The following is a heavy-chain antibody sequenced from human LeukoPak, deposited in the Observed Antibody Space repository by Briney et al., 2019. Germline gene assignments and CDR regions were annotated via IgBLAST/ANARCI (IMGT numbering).Heavy chain of an antibody. CDR1: GGSISSSSYY. J-gene: IGHJ4*02. D-gene: IGHD6-13*01. CDR3: ARVQLKRGIAAAPIDY. CDR2: IYYSGST. Sequence: SETLSLTCTVSGGSISSSSYYWGWIRQPPGKGLEWIGSIYYSGSTYYNPSLKSRVTISVDTSKNQFSLKLSSVTAADTAVYYCARVQLKRGIAAAPIDYWGQGTLVTVSS. V-gene: IGHV4-39*07.